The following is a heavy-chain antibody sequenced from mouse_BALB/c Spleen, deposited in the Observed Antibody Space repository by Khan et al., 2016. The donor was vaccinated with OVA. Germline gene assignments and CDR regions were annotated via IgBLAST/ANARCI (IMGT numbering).Heavy chain of an antibody. CDR3: ARSNYYGSGLYAMDY. CDR1: GYTFTSYW. CDR2: IAPGGGST. V-gene: IGHV1S41*01. Sequence: DLVMPGAAVTLSCKASGYTFTSYWINWIKQRPGQGLEWIGRIAPGGGSTSSNDMFKGKATLTVDASSSTAYIQLSSLLSEDSAVYFCARSNYYGSGLYAMDYWGQGTSVTVSS. D-gene: IGHD1-1*01. J-gene: IGHJ4*01.